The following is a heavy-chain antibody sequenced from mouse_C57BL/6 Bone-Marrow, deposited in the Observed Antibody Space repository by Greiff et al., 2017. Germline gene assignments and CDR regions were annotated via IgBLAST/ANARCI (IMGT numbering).Heavy chain of an antibody. D-gene: IGHD1-1*01. CDR1: GYTFTSYW. J-gene: IGHJ1*03. CDR3: ARYYYYGSRRYFDV. Sequence: QVQLQQPGAELVKPGASVKLSCKASGYTFTSYWMHWVKQRPGRGLEWIGRIDPNSGGTKYNEKFKSKATLTVDKPSSTAYMKLSSLTSEDSAVYYCARYYYYGSRRYFDVWGTGTTVTVSS. CDR2: IDPNSGGT. V-gene: IGHV1-72*01.